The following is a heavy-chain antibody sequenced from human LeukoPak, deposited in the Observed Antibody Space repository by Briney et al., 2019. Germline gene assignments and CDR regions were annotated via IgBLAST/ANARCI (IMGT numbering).Heavy chain of an antibody. CDR1: GGTFSSYA. J-gene: IGHJ4*02. CDR2: IIPIFGTA. V-gene: IGHV1-69*06. D-gene: IGHD3-16*01. CDR3: ATFPNGGY. Sequence: SVKVSCKASGGTFSSYAISWVRQAPGQGLEWMGGIIPIFGTANYAQKFQGRVTMTEDTSTDTAYMELSSLRSEDTAVYYCATFPNGGYWGQGTLVTVSS.